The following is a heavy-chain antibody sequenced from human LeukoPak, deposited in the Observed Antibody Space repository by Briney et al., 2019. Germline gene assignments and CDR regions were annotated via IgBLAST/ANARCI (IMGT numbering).Heavy chain of an antibody. CDR2: VNPTSGGT. V-gene: IGHV1-2*02. CDR3: AKGGYCSSTSCMTDAFDI. D-gene: IGHD2-2*01. J-gene: IGHJ3*02. Sequence: ASVKVSCKASGYTFTSYGISWVRQAPGQGLEWMGWVNPTSGGTNYAQKFQGRVTMARDTSISTAYMELRSLRSDDTAVYYCAKGGYCSSTSCMTDAFDIWGQGTMVTVSS. CDR1: GYTFTSYG.